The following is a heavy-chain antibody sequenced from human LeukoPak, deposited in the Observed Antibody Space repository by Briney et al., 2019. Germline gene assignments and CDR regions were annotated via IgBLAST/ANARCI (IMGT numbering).Heavy chain of an antibody. CDR2: XXXXXXNT. CDR1: GYSTNRFG. CDR3: ARLCAPHYYDSSGYPYHYMDV. J-gene: IGHJ6*03. D-gene: IGHD3-22*01. V-gene: IGHV1-18*01. Sequence: ASVRVSCKASGYSTNRFGVTXXXQAPGQGLEXXXXXXXXXXNTNYXXKLQGRVTXXXXXSTSTAYMELRSLRSDDTAVYYCARLCAPHYYDSSGYPYHYMDVWGKGTTVTVSS.